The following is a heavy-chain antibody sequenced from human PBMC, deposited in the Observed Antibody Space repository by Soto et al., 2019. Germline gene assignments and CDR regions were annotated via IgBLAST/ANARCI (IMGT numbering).Heavy chain of an antibody. CDR3: ARENFGVIIHDAFDL. CDR1: GGSFSGYY. J-gene: IGHJ3*01. Sequence: SETLSLTCAVYGGSFSGYYWSWIRQPPGKGLEWLGDINHSGSTNYNPSLESRLSISVDASKSQFSLKVTSVTPADTAVYYCARENFGVIIHDAFDLWGQGTMVTVSS. V-gene: IGHV4-34*09. CDR2: INHSGST. D-gene: IGHD2-8*01.